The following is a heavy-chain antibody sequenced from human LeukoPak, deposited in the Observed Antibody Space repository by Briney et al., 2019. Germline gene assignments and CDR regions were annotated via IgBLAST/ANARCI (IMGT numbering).Heavy chain of an antibody. CDR1: GFTLSSYR. CDR3: ARDSGYAFDT. D-gene: IGHD2-15*01. CDR2: IRSSSSTI. J-gene: IGHJ3*02. V-gene: IGHV3-48*02. Sequence: PGGSLRLSCAASGFTLSSYRMNWVRQAPGKGLEWVSYIRSSSSTIYYADSVKGRFTISSDNAKNSLYLQMDTLRDEDTAVYFCARDSGYAFDTWGQGTMVTVSS.